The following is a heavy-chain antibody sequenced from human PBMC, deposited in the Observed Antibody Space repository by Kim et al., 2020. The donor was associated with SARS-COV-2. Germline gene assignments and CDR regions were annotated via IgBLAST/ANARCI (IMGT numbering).Heavy chain of an antibody. D-gene: IGHD2-15*01. V-gene: IGHV1-46*01. CDR3: VRDLSGGWTFDY. J-gene: IGHJ4*02. CDR1: GYTFTSYH. Sequence: ASVKVSCKASGYTFTSYHMHWERQAPGQGPEWMGIITPSGDITSYSQRFQGRLTLTTYTSTSTVYMELSSLRSEDTAVYFCVRDLSGGWTFDYWGQGTLVTVSS. CDR2: ITPSGDIT.